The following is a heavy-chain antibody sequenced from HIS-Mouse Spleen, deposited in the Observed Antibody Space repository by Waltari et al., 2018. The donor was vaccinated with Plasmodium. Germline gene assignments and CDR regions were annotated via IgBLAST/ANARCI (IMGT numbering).Heavy chain of an antibody. CDR1: GFTFSGYW. CDR2: IKQDGSEK. Sequence: EVQLVESGGGLVQPGGSLRLSCAASGFTFSGYWMSWVRQARGKGLEWGANIKQDGSEKYYVDSVKGRFTISRDNAKNSLYLQMNSLRAEDTAVYYCAREDILTAYYNDYWYFDLWGRGTLVTVSS. J-gene: IGHJ2*01. D-gene: IGHD3-9*01. V-gene: IGHV3-7*01. CDR3: AREDILTAYYNDYWYFDL.